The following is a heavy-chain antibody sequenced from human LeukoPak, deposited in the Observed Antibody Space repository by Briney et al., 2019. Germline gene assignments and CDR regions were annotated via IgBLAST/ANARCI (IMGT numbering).Heavy chain of an antibody. CDR1: GFPFSNYA. Sequence: GGSLRLSCAASGFPFSNYAMSWVRQAPGKGLEWVSAISGSGGSTYYADSVKGRFTISRDNSKNTLYLQMNSLRAEDTAVYYCAKDLRVAVFDYWGQGTLVTVSS. J-gene: IGHJ4*02. CDR3: AKDLRVAVFDY. D-gene: IGHD6-19*01. V-gene: IGHV3-23*01. CDR2: ISGSGGST.